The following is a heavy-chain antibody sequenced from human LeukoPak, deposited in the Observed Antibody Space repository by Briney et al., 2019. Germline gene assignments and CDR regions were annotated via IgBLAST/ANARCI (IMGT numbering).Heavy chain of an antibody. J-gene: IGHJ6*02. Sequence: TGGSLRLSCTASGFTFSSYWMSWVRQAPGKGLEWVANIKQDGSEKYSVDSAKGRFTISRDNAKNSLYLQMNSLRAEDTAVYYCARYCGGDCFGMDVWGQGTTVTVSS. CDR2: IKQDGSEK. V-gene: IGHV3-7*01. CDR1: GFTFSSYW. CDR3: ARYCGGDCFGMDV. D-gene: IGHD2-21*01.